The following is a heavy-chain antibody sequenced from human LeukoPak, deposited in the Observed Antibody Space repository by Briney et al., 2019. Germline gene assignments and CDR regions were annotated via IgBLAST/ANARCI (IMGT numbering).Heavy chain of an antibody. Sequence: PGGSLRLSCAASGFSFSSYNMNWVRQTPGKGLEWVSSITSSSTYTFYADSVKGRFTVSRDNAKNSLYLQMNSLRAEDTAVYYCARDVEVVVAATRLNWFDPWGQGTLVTVSS. CDR3: ARDVEVVVAATRLNWFDP. J-gene: IGHJ5*02. V-gene: IGHV3-21*01. D-gene: IGHD2-15*01. CDR1: GFSFSSYN. CDR2: ITSSSTYT.